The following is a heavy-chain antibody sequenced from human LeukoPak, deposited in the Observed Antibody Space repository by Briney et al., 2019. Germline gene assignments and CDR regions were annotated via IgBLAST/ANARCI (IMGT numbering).Heavy chain of an antibody. J-gene: IGHJ4*02. CDR1: GGSISPHY. CDR3: TREVSTVPFDY. CDR2: VYYNGLT. Sequence: PSKTLSLTCTVSGGSISPHYWTWMRQPPGKGLEWIGYVYYNGLTSYNASLRRRLILSVDTARNQVSLKLTSVTAADTAVYYCTREVSTVPFDYWGQGTLVTVSS. V-gene: IGHV4-59*11. D-gene: IGHD4-17*01.